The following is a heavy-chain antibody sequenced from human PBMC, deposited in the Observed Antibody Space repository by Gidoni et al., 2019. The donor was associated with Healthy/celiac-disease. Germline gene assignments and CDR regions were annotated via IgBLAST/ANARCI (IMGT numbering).Heavy chain of an antibody. D-gene: IGHD3-16*01. J-gene: IGHJ4*02. CDR1: GFTFDDYA. V-gene: IGHV3-9*01. Sequence: EVQLVESGGGLVQPGRSLRLSCAASGFTFDDYAMHWVRQAPGKGLEWVSGISWNSGSIGYADSVKGRFTISRDNAKNSLYLQMNSLRAEDTALYYCAKGLYYEISHPDYWGQGTLVTVSS. CDR2: ISWNSGSI. CDR3: AKGLYYEISHPDY.